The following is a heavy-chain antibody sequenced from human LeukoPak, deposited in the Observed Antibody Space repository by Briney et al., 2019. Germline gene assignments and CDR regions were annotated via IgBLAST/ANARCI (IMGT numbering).Heavy chain of an antibody. V-gene: IGHV1-2*02. CDR3: ARAAPQYYDILTGYHLGYWFDP. CDR2: INPNSGGT. CDR1: GYTFTGYY. Sequence: GASVKVSCKASGYTFTGYYMHWVRQAPGQGLEWMGWINPNSGGTNYAQKFQGRVTMTRDTSISTAYVELSRLRSDDTAVYYCARAAPQYYDILTGYHLGYWFDPWGQGTLVTVSS. J-gene: IGHJ5*02. D-gene: IGHD3-9*01.